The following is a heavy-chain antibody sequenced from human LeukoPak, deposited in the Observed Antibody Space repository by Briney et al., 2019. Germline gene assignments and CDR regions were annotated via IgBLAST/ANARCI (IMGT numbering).Heavy chain of an antibody. V-gene: IGHV1-2*02. Sequence: ASVKVSCKASGYTFTGYYMHWVRQAPGQGLEWMGWINPNSGGTNYAQKFQGRVTMTRDASISTAYMELSRLRSDDTAVYYCARGSIVGATFDYFDYWGQGTLVTVSS. D-gene: IGHD1-26*01. CDR2: INPNSGGT. CDR1: GYTFTGYY. J-gene: IGHJ4*02. CDR3: ARGSIVGATFDYFDY.